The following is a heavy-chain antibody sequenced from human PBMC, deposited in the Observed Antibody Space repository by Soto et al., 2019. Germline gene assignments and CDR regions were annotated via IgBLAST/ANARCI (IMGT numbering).Heavy chain of an antibody. D-gene: IGHD5-12*01. CDR2: ISSSSSSI. V-gene: IGHV3-21*01. Sequence: GGSLRLSCAASAFTFSTYSMNWVRQAPGKGLEWLSSISSSSSSIYYADSVKGRFTISRDNAKNSLYLQMNSLRAEDTAMYYCAKDDGYDAATLDYWGQGTLVTVSS. J-gene: IGHJ4*02. CDR3: AKDDGYDAATLDY. CDR1: AFTFSTYS.